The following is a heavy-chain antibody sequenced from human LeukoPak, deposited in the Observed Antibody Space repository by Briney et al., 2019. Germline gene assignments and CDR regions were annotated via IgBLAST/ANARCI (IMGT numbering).Heavy chain of an antibody. Sequence: GGPLRLSCAASGFSFSRFGMNWVRQAPGKGLEWISHISSTSGAVYYADSVKGRFTISRDNAKNSLHLQMSSLRNEDTAIYYCAQKGGTDHWGQGTLVTVSS. CDR1: GFSFSRFG. D-gene: IGHD2-15*01. CDR2: ISSTSGAV. CDR3: AQKGGTDH. V-gene: IGHV3-48*02. J-gene: IGHJ4*02.